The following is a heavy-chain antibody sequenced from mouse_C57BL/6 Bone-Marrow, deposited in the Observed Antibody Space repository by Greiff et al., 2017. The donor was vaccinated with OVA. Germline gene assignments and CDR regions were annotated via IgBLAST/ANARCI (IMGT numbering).Heavy chain of an antibody. J-gene: IGHJ2*01. CDR1: GYAFSSYW. Sequence: QVQLKQSGAELVKPGASVKISCKASGYAFSSYWMNWVKQRPGKGLEWIGQIYPGDGDTNYNGKFKGKATLTADKSSSTAYMQLSSLTSEDSAVYFCARCYYYGSSYVLDYWGQGTTLTVSS. CDR3: ARCYYYGSSYVLDY. CDR2: IYPGDGDT. D-gene: IGHD1-1*01. V-gene: IGHV1-80*01.